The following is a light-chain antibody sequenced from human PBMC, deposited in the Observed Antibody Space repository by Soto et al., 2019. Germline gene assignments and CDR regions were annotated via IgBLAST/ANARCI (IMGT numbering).Light chain of an antibody. J-gene: IGKJ4*01. Sequence: DIQMTQSPSSLSASVGDRVTITCQASQDIRNYLSWYQQKPGKAPKLLIYDATNLESGVPSGFSVSGYGTHFSFTINSLQPEDIATYYCQQYHDIPLTFGGGTKVDIK. CDR2: DAT. V-gene: IGKV1-33*01. CDR3: QQYHDIPLT. CDR1: QDIRNY.